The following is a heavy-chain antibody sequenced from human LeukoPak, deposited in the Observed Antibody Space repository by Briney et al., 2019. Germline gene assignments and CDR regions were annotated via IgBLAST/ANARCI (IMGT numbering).Heavy chain of an antibody. Sequence: PGGSLRLSCAASGFTLSSYWMHWFRQVPGKGPVWVAVTNKDGTSATYADSVRGRFTISRDNAKNTLYLQMNSLRAEDTAVYYCARGIDTKDIVVVVAAMDAFDIWGQGTMVTVSS. CDR3: ARGIDTKDIVVVVAAMDAFDI. V-gene: IGHV3-74*01. J-gene: IGHJ3*02. CDR1: GFTLSSYW. D-gene: IGHD2-15*01. CDR2: TNKDGTSA.